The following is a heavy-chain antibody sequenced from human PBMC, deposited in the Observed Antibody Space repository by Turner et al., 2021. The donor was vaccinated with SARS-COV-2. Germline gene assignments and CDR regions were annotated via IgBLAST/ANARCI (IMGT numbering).Heavy chain of an antibody. D-gene: IGHD3-16*01. CDR3: ARHGGFCDRNSRCSYGDSYNWFDH. CDR1: GYSFTNYW. V-gene: IGHV5-51*01. J-gene: IGHJ5*02. CDR2: FHPGDSDT. Sequence: EAQLVQSGAEVKKPGESLKISCHTSGYSFTNYWIAWVRQMPGKGLEWMGIFHPGDSDTRYSPSFQGQVTISADKSIGTAYLQWSSLKASDTAIYYCARHGGFCDRNSRCSYGDSYNWFDHWGQGTLVTVSS.